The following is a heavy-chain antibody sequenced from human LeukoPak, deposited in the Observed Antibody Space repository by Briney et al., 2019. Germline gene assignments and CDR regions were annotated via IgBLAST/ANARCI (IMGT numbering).Heavy chain of an antibody. J-gene: IGHJ5*02. Sequence: SESLSLTCAVYGGSFSGYYWSWIRQPPGKGLEWIGEINHSGSTNYNPSLKSRVTISVDTSKNQFSLKLSSVTAADTAVYYCARDLTGFDPWGKGTLVTVSS. CDR2: INHSGST. CDR1: GGSFSGYY. V-gene: IGHV4-34*01. CDR3: ARDLTGFDP. D-gene: IGHD7-27*01.